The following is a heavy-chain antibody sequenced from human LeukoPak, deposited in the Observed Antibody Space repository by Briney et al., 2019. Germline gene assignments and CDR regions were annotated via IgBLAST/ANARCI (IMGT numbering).Heavy chain of an antibody. CDR1: GFTFEDHA. V-gene: IGHV3-9*01. J-gene: IGHJ4*02. D-gene: IGHD3-22*01. CDR2: ISWKSNNI. Sequence: GRSLRLSCVTSGFTFEDHAMHWVRQGPGKGLEWVAGISWKSNNIIYADSVRGRVTISRDNAKDSLFLQMNSLRLEDTALYYCARDFSNGYFRHFAFWGRGTLVTVSS. CDR3: ARDFSNGYFRHFAF.